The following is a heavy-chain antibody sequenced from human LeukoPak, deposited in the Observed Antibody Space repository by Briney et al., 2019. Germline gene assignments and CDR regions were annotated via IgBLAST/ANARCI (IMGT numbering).Heavy chain of an antibody. V-gene: IGHV3-23*01. D-gene: IGHD3-3*01. J-gene: IGHJ4*02. CDR2: FRGSGDTT. CDR1: GFTFSTYA. Sequence: GGSLRLSCAASGFTFSTYAMSWVRQAPGKGLEWVSVFRGSGDTTYYADSVKGRFTVSRDNSKNTLYLQMNSLRAEDTAVYYCARDLKRYYDFWSGFLYFDYWGQGTLVTVSS. CDR3: ARDLKRYYDFWSGFLYFDY.